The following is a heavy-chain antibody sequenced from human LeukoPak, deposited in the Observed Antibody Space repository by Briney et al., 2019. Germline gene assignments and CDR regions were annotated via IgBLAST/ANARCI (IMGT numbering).Heavy chain of an antibody. J-gene: IGHJ4*02. CDR1: GDSISSTNYY. V-gene: IGHV4-39*07. CDR3: ARLHYVWGSTPAFDY. D-gene: IGHD3-16*01. Sequence: SETLSLTCTVSGDSISSTNYYWGWIRQPPGKGLEWIGSIYYSGSTFNNPSLKSRVTISVDTSKNQFSLRLSSVTAADTAVYYCARLHYVWGSTPAFDYWGQGTLVTVSS. CDR2: IYYSGST.